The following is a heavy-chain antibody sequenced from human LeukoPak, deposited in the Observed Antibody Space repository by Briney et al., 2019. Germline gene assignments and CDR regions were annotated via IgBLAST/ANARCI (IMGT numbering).Heavy chain of an antibody. Sequence: GGSLRLSCAASGFTFSSYGMSWVRQAPGKGLEWVSAISGSGGSTYYADSVKGRFTISRDNSKNTLYLQMNSLRAEDTAVYYCAKDDDDILTGGIDYWGQGTLVTVSS. CDR3: AKDDDDILTGGIDY. CDR1: GFTFSSYG. J-gene: IGHJ4*02. CDR2: ISGSGGST. D-gene: IGHD3-9*01. V-gene: IGHV3-23*01.